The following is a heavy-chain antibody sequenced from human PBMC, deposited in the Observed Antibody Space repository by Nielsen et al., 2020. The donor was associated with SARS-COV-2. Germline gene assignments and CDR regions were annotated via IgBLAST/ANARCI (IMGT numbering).Heavy chain of an antibody. CDR1: GFTFSSYA. V-gene: IGHV3-23*03. CDR2: IYSGGSST. Sequence: GSLKISCAASGFTFSSYAMSWVRQAPGKGLEWVSVIYSGGSSTYYADSVKGRFTISRDNSKNTLYLQMNSLKTEDTAVYYCSSPTVAFWGQGTLVTVSS. CDR3: SSPTVAF. D-gene: IGHD4-23*01. J-gene: IGHJ4*02.